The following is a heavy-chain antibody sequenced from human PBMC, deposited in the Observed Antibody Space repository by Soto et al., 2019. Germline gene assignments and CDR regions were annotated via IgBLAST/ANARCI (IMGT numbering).Heavy chain of an antibody. V-gene: IGHV3-23*01. CDR1: GFTFSRYA. CDR2: ISGSGGST. D-gene: IGHD3-16*02. J-gene: IGHJ4*02. Sequence: EVQLLESGGGLVQPGGSLRLSCAASGFTFSRYAMSRVRQAPGKGLEWVSAISGSGGSTYSADSVKGRFTISRDNSKNTLYLQMNSLRAEDTAVYYCAKDSGKRLGELSKWGQGTLVTVSS. CDR3: AKDSGKRLGELSK.